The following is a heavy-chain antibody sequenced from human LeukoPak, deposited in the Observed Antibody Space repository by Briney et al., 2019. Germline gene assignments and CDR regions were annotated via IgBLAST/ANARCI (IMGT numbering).Heavy chain of an antibody. V-gene: IGHV5-51*01. D-gene: IGHD4-23*01. J-gene: IGHJ4*02. Sequence: PGESLKISCEASGFNFNNYWVGWVRQMPGKGLEWMGIIYPGDYDTRYSPSFQGHVTISVDKSISTAYLQWRSLRASDTAMYFCATNDYGGNLYYFDFWGQGTLVTVSS. CDR1: GFNFNNYW. CDR2: IYPGDYDT. CDR3: ATNDYGGNLYYFDF.